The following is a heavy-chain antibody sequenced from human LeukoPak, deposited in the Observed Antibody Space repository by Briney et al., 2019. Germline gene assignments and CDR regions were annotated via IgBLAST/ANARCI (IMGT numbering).Heavy chain of an antibody. V-gene: IGHV3-11*01. CDR3: ARAFIVVVPAAPGEWFDP. CDR1: GFTFSDYY. CDR2: ISSSGSTI. D-gene: IGHD2-2*01. Sequence: GGSLRLSCAASGFTFSDYYMSWIRQAPGKGLEWVSYISSSGSTIYYADPVKGRFTISRDNAKNSLYLQMNSLRAEDTAVYYCARAFIVVVPAAPGEWFDPWGQGTLVTVSS. J-gene: IGHJ5*02.